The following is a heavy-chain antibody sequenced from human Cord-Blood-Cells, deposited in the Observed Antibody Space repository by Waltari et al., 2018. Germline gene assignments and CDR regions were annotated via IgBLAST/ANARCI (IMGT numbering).Heavy chain of an antibody. CDR3: ARGRPVPYGSGSYYNRYYYGMDV. CDR2: INNSGST. CDR1: VGSFSGYY. D-gene: IGHD3-10*01. J-gene: IGHJ6*02. Sequence: QVQLQQWGAGLLKPSETLSLTCAVYVGSFSGYYWSWIRQPPGKGLEWIGEINNSGSTNYNPSLKSRVTISVDTSKIQFSLKLSSVTAADTAVYYCARGRPVPYGSGSYYNRYYYGMDVWGQGTTVTVSS. V-gene: IGHV4-34*01.